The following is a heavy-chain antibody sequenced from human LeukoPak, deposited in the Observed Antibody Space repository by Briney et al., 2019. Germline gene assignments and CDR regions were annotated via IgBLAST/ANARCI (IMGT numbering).Heavy chain of an antibody. J-gene: IGHJ4*02. CDR2: ISSSGSTI. CDR3: ARDPARSGYDFMDY. Sequence: GGSLRLSCAASGFTFSGYEMNWVRQAPGKGLEWVSYISSSGSTIYYADSVKGRFTISRGNAKNSLYLQMNSLRAEDTAVYYCARDPARSGYDFMDYWGQGTLVTVSS. V-gene: IGHV3-48*03. CDR1: GFTFSGYE. D-gene: IGHD5-12*01.